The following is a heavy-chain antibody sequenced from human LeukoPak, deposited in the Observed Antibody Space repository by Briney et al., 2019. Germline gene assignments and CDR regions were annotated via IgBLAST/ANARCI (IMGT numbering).Heavy chain of an antibody. CDR1: GGTFSSYA. D-gene: IGHD6-13*01. V-gene: IGHV1-69*13. CDR2: IIPIFGTT. J-gene: IGHJ5*02. Sequence: ASVKVSCKASGGTFSSYAISWVRQAPGQGLEWVGGIIPIFGTTNYAQKFQGRVTITADESTSTAYMELSSLRSEDTAVYYCARQGIAAAATGWFDPWGQGTLVTVSS. CDR3: ARQGIAAAATGWFDP.